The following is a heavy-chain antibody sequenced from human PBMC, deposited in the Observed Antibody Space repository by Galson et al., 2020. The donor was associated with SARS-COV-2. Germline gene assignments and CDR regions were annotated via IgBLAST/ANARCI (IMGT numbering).Heavy chain of an antibody. CDR2: ISSSGSTI. D-gene: IGHD3-3*01. Sequence: GGSLRLSCAASGFTFSSYEMTWVRQAPGKGLERVSYISSSGSTIYYADSVKGRFTLTRDNAKNSLYLQMDSLRAEDTAVYYCARDHVGFWSGYYPYYYYYGMDVWGQGTTVTVSS. J-gene: IGHJ6*02. CDR3: ARDHVGFWSGYYPYYYYYGMDV. V-gene: IGHV3-48*03. CDR1: GFTFSSYE.